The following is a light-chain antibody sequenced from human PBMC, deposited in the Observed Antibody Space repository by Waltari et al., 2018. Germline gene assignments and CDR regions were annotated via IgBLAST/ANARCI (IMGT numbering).Light chain of an antibody. V-gene: IGKV3-15*01. J-gene: IGKJ1*01. CDR1: QSVSTN. CDR3: QQYDNWPPWT. CDR2: GAS. Sequence: EVVMTQSPATLSVSQGRRATLSCRASQSVSTNVAWYQQKPGQAPRLLIYGASTRATDIPARFSGSGSGTEFSLTISSLQSEDFAGDFCQQYDNWPPWTFGQGTKVEIK.